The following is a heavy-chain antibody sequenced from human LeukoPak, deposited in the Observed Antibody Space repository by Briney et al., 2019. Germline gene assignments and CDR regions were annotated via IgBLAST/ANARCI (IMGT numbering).Heavy chain of an antibody. V-gene: IGHV3-64D*06. CDR3: VKDLNGTWSFDY. CDR1: GFTFGAYF. D-gene: IGHD2-8*01. CDR2: ISSNEYDT. J-gene: IGHJ4*02. Sequence: GGSLRLSCSASGFTFGAYFMHWVRQAPGKGLQFVSSISSNEYDTYYADSVKGRFTISRDNSKNTLFLQMNNLRPEDTAVYYCVKDLNGTWSFDYWGQGTLVTVSS.